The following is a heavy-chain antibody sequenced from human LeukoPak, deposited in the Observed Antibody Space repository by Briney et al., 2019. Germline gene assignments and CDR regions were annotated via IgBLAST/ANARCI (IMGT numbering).Heavy chain of an antibody. V-gene: IGHV3-33*08. D-gene: IGHD4-17*01. J-gene: IGHJ4*02. CDR2: IWYDGSNK. CDR1: GFTFSSYG. Sequence: PGGSLRLSCAASGFTFSSYGMHWVRQAPGKGLEWVAVIWYDGSNKYYADSVKGRFTISRDNSKNTLYLQMNSLRAEDTAVYYCARASGHYGDYPFDYWGQGTLVTVSS. CDR3: ARASGHYGDYPFDY.